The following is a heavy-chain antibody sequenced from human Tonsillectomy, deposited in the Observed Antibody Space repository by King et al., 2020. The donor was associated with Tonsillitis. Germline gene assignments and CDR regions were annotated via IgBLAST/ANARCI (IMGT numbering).Heavy chain of an antibody. D-gene: IGHD5-12*01. CDR3: AKGVDIVAMRQGWFDY. CDR2: ISGSGGST. CDR1: GFTFSSYA. V-gene: IGHV3-23*04. J-gene: IGHJ4*02. Sequence: VQLVESGGGLVQPGGSLRLSCAASGFTFSSYAMSWVRQAPGKGLEWVSAISGSGGSTYYADSVKGRFTISRDNSKNTLYLQRNSLRAEDTAVYYCAKGVDIVAMRQGWFDYWGQGTLVTVSS.